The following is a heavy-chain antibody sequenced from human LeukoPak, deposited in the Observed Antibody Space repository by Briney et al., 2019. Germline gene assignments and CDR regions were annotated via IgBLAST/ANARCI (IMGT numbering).Heavy chain of an antibody. D-gene: IGHD3/OR15-3a*01. Sequence: PSETLSLTCTVSGGSISSSSYYWGWIRQPPGKGLEWIGSIYYSGSTYYNPSLKSRVTISVDTSKNQFSLKLSSVTAADTAVYYCAREMDLGQIGLDYWGQGTLVTVSS. CDR3: AREMDLGQIGLDY. CDR2: IYYSGST. V-gene: IGHV4-39*07. CDR1: GGSISSSSYY. J-gene: IGHJ4*02.